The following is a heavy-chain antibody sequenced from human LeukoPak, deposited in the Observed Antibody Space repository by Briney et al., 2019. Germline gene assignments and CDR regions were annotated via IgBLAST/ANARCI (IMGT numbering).Heavy chain of an antibody. J-gene: IGHJ4*02. CDR2: VHLDGRT. D-gene: IGHD1-20*01. Sequence: PSETLSLTCDVSGGSVTSTNWWTWVRQPPGKGLEWIGEVHLDGRTNYNPSLKSRLIMSVDLPENHISLKLTSVTAADTAVYYCARSLTGDFLIYFDYWGQGTLVTVSS. V-gene: IGHV4-4*02. CDR3: ARSLTGDFLIYFDY. CDR1: GGSVTSTNW.